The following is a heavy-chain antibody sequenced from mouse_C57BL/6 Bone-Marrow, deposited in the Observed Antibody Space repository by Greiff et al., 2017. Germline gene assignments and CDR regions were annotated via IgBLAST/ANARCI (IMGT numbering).Heavy chain of an antibody. V-gene: IGHV5-17*01. CDR3: ARGEYGSSFAY. D-gene: IGHD1-1*01. CDR2: ISRGSSTI. J-gene: IGHJ3*01. CDR1: GFTFSDYG. Sequence: EVKLVESGGGLVKPGGSLTLSCAASGFTFSDYGMHWVRQAPEKGLEWVAYISRGSSTIYYADTVKGRFTISRDNATNTLFLQMTSLRSEDTAMYYCARGEYGSSFAYWGQGTLVTVSA.